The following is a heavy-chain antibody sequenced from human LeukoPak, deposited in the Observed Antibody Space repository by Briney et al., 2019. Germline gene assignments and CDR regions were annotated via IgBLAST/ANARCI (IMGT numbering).Heavy chain of an antibody. CDR1: RFTLSSYW. CDR2: IKQDGSEK. J-gene: IGHJ3*02. V-gene: IGHV3-7*01. CDR3: ARGGITMIVVVPSSAPFDI. Sequence: GGSLRLSCAASRFTLSSYWMSWVRQAPGKGLEWVANIKQDGSEKYYVDSVKGRFTISRDNAKNSLYLQMNSLRAEDTAVYYCARGGITMIVVVPSSAPFDIWGQGTMVTVSS. D-gene: IGHD3-22*01.